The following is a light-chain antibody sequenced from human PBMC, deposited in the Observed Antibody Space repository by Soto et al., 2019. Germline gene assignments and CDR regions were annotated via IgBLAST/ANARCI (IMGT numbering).Light chain of an antibody. V-gene: IGKV3-20*01. Sequence: IVLTQSPGILSLSPGERATLSGMASQSVGRMYLAWYQQKPGQAPMILIYDVSERASDISDTFSSSGAGTDCTLTNNRRVPEDVAGYYCQYQGTFGGGTNEEIK. J-gene: IGKJ4*01. CDR2: DVS. CDR3: QYQGT. CDR1: QSVGRMY.